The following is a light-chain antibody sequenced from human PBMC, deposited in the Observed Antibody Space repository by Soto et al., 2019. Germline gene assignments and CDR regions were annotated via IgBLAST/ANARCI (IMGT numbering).Light chain of an antibody. CDR3: HHYGSSLGT. CDR1: QSVRTSY. J-gene: IGKJ1*01. Sequence: EIVLTQSPGTLSLSPGERGTLSCRASQSVRTSYLAWYQQKPGQPPRLLIYGASSRATAIPDRFSGSGSGTDFTLTISRLEPEDFAVYYCHHYGSSLGTFGQGTKVEIK. V-gene: IGKV3-20*01. CDR2: GAS.